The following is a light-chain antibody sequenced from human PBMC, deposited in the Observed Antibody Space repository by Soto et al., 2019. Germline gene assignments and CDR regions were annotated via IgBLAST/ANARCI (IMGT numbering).Light chain of an antibody. CDR2: GAS. Sequence: EIVLPQSPGTLSLSAGERATLSCRASQSVSSNYLAWYQQKPGQPPRLLISGASSRATGIRDKFIGSGSGTDFTLTISSLEPEDVGVYYCQHYGRSPPSWTFGQGTKVEIK. V-gene: IGKV3-20*01. J-gene: IGKJ1*01. CDR3: QHYGRSPPSWT. CDR1: QSVSSNY.